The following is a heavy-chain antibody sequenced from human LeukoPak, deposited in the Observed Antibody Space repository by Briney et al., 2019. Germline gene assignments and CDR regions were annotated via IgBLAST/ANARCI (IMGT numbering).Heavy chain of an antibody. CDR2: ISGSGDNT. Sequence: GGSLRLSCAASGFTFSSYAMNWVRQAPGKGLAWVSTISGSGDNTYYADSVKGRFTISRDNSKNTLYLQMNSLRAEDTAVYYCAKKPVSSYDYYFDYWGQGTLVTVSS. J-gene: IGHJ4*02. CDR1: GFTFSSYA. V-gene: IGHV3-23*01. CDR3: AKKPVSSYDYYFDY. D-gene: IGHD5-12*01.